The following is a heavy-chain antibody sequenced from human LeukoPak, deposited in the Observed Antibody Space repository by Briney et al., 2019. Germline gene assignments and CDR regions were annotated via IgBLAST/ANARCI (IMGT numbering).Heavy chain of an antibody. CDR3: AKQGHYYGSGSSFNGYYFDY. Sequence: GRSLRLSCAASGFTFSSYGMHWVRQAPGKGLEWVAVISYDGSNKYYADSVKGRFTISRDNSKNTLYLQMNSLRAEDTAVYYCAKQGHYYGSGSSFNGYYFDYWGHGTLVTVSS. CDR1: GFTFSSYG. CDR2: ISYDGSNK. J-gene: IGHJ4*01. V-gene: IGHV3-30*18. D-gene: IGHD3-10*01.